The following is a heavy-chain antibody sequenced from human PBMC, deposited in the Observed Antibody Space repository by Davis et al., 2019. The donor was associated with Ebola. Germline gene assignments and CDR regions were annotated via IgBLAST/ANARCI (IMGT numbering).Heavy chain of an antibody. V-gene: IGHV1-69*04. CDR1: GGTFTNYA. Sequence: AASVKVSCKTSGGTFTNYAVHWVRQAPGQGLEWMGRIIPVVDTKDYAQKFQGRVTLTADKATNTAYMELSGLRFDDTAVYYCARGKWFDPWGQGNLVSVTS. J-gene: IGHJ5*02. CDR3: ARGKWFDP. CDR2: IIPVVDTK.